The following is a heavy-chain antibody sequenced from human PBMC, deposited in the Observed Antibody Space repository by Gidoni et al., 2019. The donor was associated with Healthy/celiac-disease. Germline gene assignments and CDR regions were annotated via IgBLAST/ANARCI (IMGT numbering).Heavy chain of an antibody. CDR1: GVTFSSYA. CDR3: ASPALVATVFDY. V-gene: IGHV3-23*01. J-gene: IGHJ4*02. Sequence: EVQLLEAGGGLVLPGGSLRLSREASGVTFSSYAMSWVRQAPGKGLEWVSAISVSGGSTSYADSVKGRFTISRDNSKNTLYLQMNSLRAEDTAVYYCASPALVATVFDYWGQGTLVTVSS. CDR2: ISVSGGST. D-gene: IGHD5-12*01.